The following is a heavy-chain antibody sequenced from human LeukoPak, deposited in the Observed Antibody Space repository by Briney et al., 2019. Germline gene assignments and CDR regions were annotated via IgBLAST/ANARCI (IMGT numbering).Heavy chain of an antibody. CDR3: ASTSVVVVAATYYYYYGMDG. CDR1: GGSISSSSYY. D-gene: IGHD2-15*01. CDR2: IYYSGST. V-gene: IGHV4-39*01. Sequence: SETLSLTCTVSGGSISSSSYYWGWIRQPPGKGLEWIGSIYYSGSTYYNPSLKSRVTISVDTSKSQFSLKLSSVTAADTAVYYCASTSVVVVAATYYYYYGMDGWGQGTTVTVS. J-gene: IGHJ6*02.